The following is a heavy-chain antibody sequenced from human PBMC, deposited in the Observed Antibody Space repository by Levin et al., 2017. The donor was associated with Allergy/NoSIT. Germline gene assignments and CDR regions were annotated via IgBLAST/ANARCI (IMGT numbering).Heavy chain of an antibody. V-gene: IGHV4-38-2*02. Sequence: KSGGSLRLSCAVSGYSISSGYYWGWIRQPPGKGLEWIGSIYHSGSTYYNPSLKSRVTISVDTSKNQFSLKLSSVTAADTAVYYCARDRDIDYYYYGMDVWGQGTTVTVSS. CDR3: ARDRDIDYYYYGMDV. CDR2: IYHSGST. J-gene: IGHJ6*02. CDR1: GYSISSGYY. D-gene: IGHD2-15*01.